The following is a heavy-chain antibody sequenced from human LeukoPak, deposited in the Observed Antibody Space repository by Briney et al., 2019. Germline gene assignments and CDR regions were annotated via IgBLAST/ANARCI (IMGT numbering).Heavy chain of an antibody. Sequence: ASVKVSCEASGGTFSSYAISWVRQAPGQGLEWMEGIIPIFGTANYAQKFQGRVTITTDESTSTAYMELSSLRSEDTAVYYCARSSIPRYCTNGVCYTGFDPWGQGTLVTVSS. CDR2: IIPIFGTA. D-gene: IGHD2-8*01. CDR1: GGTFSSYA. V-gene: IGHV1-69*05. CDR3: ARSSIPRYCTNGVCYTGFDP. J-gene: IGHJ5*02.